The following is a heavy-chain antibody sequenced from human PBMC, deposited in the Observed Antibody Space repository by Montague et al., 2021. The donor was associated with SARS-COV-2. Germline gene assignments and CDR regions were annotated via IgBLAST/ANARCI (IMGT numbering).Heavy chain of an antibody. CDR3: VRQPHYDGLNGPPDF. D-gene: IGHD3-9*01. Sequence: SETLSLTCTVSGVSVTDYYWSWIRQPPGKGLEWVGDVLYNKGTNFNPSLKSRVAISVDTSKNQFSLRLTSVTAADTAFYYCVRQPHYDGLNGPPDFWDEGTLDTVSS. V-gene: IGHV4-59*08. CDR1: GVSVTDYY. J-gene: IGHJ4*02. CDR2: VLYNKGT.